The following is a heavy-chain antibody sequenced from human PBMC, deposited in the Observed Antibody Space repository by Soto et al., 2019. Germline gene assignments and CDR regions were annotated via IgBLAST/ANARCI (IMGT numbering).Heavy chain of an antibody. CDR3: ARGEGVGATIDEVRYGMDV. Sequence: PSETLSLTCTVSGGSIGGGDDYWSWIRQPPGKGLEWIGYIYYSGSTYYNPSLKSRVTISVDTSKNQFSLKLSSVTAADTAVYYCARGEGVGATIDEVRYGMDVWGQGTTVTVSS. CDR2: IYYSGST. V-gene: IGHV4-30-4*01. D-gene: IGHD1-26*01. J-gene: IGHJ6*02. CDR1: GGSIGGGDDY.